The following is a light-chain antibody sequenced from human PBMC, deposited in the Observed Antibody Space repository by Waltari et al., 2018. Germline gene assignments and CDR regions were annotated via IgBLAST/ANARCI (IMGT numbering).Light chain of an antibody. CDR1: SSYVGDYDY. CDR3: GSFAGSINWV. Sequence: QSALTQPPSASGSPGQSVTISCTGTSSYVGDYDYVSWYQQPPGKAPKLIIYEVSKRPSGVPDRFSGSKAGHPASLTVSGLQAEDEADYYCGSFAGSINWVFGGGTKLTVL. CDR2: EVS. V-gene: IGLV2-8*01. J-gene: IGLJ3*02.